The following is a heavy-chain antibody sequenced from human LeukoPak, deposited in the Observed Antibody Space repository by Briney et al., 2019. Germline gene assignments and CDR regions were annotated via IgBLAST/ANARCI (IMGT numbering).Heavy chain of an antibody. CDR1: GGTFSSYA. V-gene: IGHV1-69*05. CDR3: ARKGNGYPFDWFDP. Sequence: GASVKVSCKASGGTFSSYAIIWVRQAPGQGLEWMGGIIPIFGTANYAQKFQGRVTITTDESTSTAYMELSSLRSEDTAVYYCARKGNGYPFDWFDPWGQGTLVTVSS. D-gene: IGHD3-3*01. CDR2: IIPIFGTA. J-gene: IGHJ5*02.